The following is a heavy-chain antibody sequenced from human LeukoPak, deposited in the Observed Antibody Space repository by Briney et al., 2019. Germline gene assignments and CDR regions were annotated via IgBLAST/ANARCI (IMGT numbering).Heavy chain of an antibody. J-gene: IGHJ4*02. V-gene: IGHV3-21*01. CDR3: ARVSVASVY. CDR1: GFTFSSYN. D-gene: IGHD5-12*01. CDR2: ISSSGGTYI. Sequence: GGSLRLSCAASGFTFSSYNMNWVRQAPGKGLEWVSSISSSGGTYIYYADSVKGRFTISRNNTKNSLYLQMNSLRAEDTAVYYCARVSVASVYWGQGTLVTVSS.